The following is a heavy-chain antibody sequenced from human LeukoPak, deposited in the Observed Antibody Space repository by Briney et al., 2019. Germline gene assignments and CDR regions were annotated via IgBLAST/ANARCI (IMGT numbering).Heavy chain of an antibody. CDR2: INPNSGGT. Sequence: GASVKVSCKASGYTFTGYYMHWVRQAPGQGLEWMGWINPNSGGTNSPQKFQDRVTMTRDTSISTAYMELSRLRSEDTAVYYCARRDGYGAYDIWGQGTMVTVSS. J-gene: IGHJ3*02. D-gene: IGHD5-24*01. CDR1: GYTFTGYY. V-gene: IGHV1-2*02. CDR3: ARRDGYGAYDI.